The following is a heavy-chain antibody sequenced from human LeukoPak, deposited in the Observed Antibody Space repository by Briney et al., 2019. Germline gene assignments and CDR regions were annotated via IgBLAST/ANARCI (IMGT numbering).Heavy chain of an antibody. CDR2: ISYDGSNK. J-gene: IGHJ4*02. CDR1: GFTFSSYG. D-gene: IGHD6-19*01. Sequence: GGSLRLSCAASGFTFSSYGMHWVRQAPGKGLEWVAVISYDGSNKYYADSVKGRFTISRDNSKNTLYLQMNSLRAEDTAVYYCAKDSHLSYSSGWYPSDYWGQGTLVTVSS. CDR3: AKDSHLSYSSGWYPSDY. V-gene: IGHV3-30*18.